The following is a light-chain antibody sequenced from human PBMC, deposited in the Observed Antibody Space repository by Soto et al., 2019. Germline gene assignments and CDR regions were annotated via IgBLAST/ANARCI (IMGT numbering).Light chain of an antibody. Sequence: QSALTQPASVSGSPGQSITISCAGTRSDIGASNSVSWYQHLPGRSPTLIIYEATNRPSGVSERFSGSKAGDTASLTISGLEADDESEYFCISYKTDDPFVFGGGTKLTVL. V-gene: IGLV2-14*01. CDR2: EAT. CDR1: RSDIGASNS. J-gene: IGLJ1*01. CDR3: ISYKTDDPFV.